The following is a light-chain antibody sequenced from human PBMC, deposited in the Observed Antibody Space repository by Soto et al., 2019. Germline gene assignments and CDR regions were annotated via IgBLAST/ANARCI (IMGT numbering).Light chain of an antibody. CDR3: QQTYSLPIT. J-gene: IGKJ4*01. V-gene: IGKV1-39*01. CDR1: QNIENY. Sequence: DIQMTQSPSSLSASVGDRLTITFRASQNIENYLNWYQHKPGKAPELLILSASIVQSGVPSRFSGAGFGTDFTLTISSLQPEDFATFFCQQTYSLPITFGGGTKV. CDR2: SAS.